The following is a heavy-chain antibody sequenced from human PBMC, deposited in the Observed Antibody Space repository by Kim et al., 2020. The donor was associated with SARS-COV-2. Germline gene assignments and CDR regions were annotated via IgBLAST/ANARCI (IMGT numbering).Heavy chain of an antibody. CDR3: ARSFSGSYFGYDY. D-gene: IGHD1-26*01. Sequence: SLLLSFSSSFFPFPTYFIPFFLPSPGKGLEWVAVISYDGSHKYYVDSVKGRFTISRDNSKNTLYLQMNSLRIEDTAVYYCARSFSGSYFGYDYWGQGSLVTVSS. V-gene: IGHV3-30*03. J-gene: IGHJ4*02. CDR1: FFPFPTYF. CDR2: ISYDGSHK.